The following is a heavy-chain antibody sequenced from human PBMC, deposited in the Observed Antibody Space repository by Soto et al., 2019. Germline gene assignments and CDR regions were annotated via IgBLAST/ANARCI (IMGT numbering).Heavy chain of an antibody. Sequence: GGSLRLSCAASGFTFSSYAMSWVRQAPGKGLEWVSAISGSGGSTYYADSVKGRFTISRDNSKNTLYLQMNSLRAEDTAVYYCACYGSGSYYSWTGSSFDIWGQGTMVTVSS. V-gene: IGHV3-23*01. CDR2: ISGSGGST. CDR1: GFTFSSYA. D-gene: IGHD3-10*01. CDR3: ACYGSGSYYSWTGSSFDI. J-gene: IGHJ3*02.